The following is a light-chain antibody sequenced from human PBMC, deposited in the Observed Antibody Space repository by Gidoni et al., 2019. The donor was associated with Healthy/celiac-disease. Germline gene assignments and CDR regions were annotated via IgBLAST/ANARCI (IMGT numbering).Light chain of an antibody. J-gene: IGLJ2*01. CDR1: SGSIASNY. CDR3: QSYDSSNVV. V-gene: IGLV6-57*03. Sequence: FMLNQPHSVSESPGKTVTISCTRSSGSIASNYVQWYQQRPGSAPTTVIYEDNQRPSGVPDRFSGSIDSSSNSASLTISGLKTEDEADYYCQSYDSSNVVFGGGTKLTVL. CDR2: EDN.